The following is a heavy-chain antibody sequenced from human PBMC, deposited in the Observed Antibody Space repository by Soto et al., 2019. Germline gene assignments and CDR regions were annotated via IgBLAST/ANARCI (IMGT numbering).Heavy chain of an antibody. D-gene: IGHD6-13*01. CDR1: GGTFSSYT. CDR2: IIPILGIA. CDR3: ARAGIAPVERYLDL. J-gene: IGHJ2*01. V-gene: IGHV1-69*02. Sequence: SVKVSCKASGGTFSSYTISWVRQAPGQGLEWMGRIIPILGIANYAQKFQGRVTITADKSTSTAYMELSSLRSEDTGVYYCARAGIAPVERYLDLWGGGTLVTVPS.